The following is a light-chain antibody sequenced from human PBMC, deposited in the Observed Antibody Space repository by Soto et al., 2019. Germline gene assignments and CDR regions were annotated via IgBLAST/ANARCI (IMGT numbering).Light chain of an antibody. V-gene: IGKV1-27*01. CDR2: AAS. J-gene: IGKJ3*01. CDR1: QCIDTY. CDR3: QKYTRAPFT. Sequence: DIQMTQSPSSLSASVGDRVTITCRASQCIDTYLAWYQQKPGQVPKLLIYAASTLQSGVPSRFSGSGSGTDFTLTISSLQPEDVATYFCQKYTRAPFTFGPGTKVDIK.